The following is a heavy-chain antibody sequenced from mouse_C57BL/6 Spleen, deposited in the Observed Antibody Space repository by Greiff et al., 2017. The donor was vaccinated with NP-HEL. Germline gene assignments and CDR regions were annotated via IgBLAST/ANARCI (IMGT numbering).Heavy chain of an antibody. Sequence: EVKVEESGEGLVKPGGSLKLSCAASGFTFSSYAMSWVRQTPEKRLEWVAYISSGGDYIYYADTVKGRFTISRDNARNTLYLQMSSLKSEDTAMYYCTRVTAQATDYWGQGTTLTVSS. V-gene: IGHV5-9-1*02. D-gene: IGHD3-2*02. CDR1: GFTFSSYA. CDR3: TRVTAQATDY. J-gene: IGHJ2*01. CDR2: ISSGGDYI.